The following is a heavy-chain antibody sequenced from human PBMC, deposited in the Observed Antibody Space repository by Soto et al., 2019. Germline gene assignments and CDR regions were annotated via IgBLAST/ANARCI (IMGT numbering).Heavy chain of an antibody. CDR2: ISYDGRNK. Sequence: QTGGSMRLSCAASGLTFSSYGMHWVRQAPGKGLEWVAVISYDGRNKYYADAVKGRFTISRDNSKNTLYLQMSSLRAEDTAVYYCVKDGSSGWPYFYDMDVWGQGTTVTAP. D-gene: IGHD6-19*01. CDR1: GLTFSSYG. CDR3: VKDGSSGWPYFYDMDV. V-gene: IGHV3-30*18. J-gene: IGHJ6*02.